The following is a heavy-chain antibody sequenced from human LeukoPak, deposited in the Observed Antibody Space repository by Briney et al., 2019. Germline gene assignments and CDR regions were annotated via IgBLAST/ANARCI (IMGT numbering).Heavy chain of an antibody. CDR1: GFTFSNYG. CDR2: IATDGRDK. CDR3: AKDSKVAAAGYFFDY. D-gene: IGHD6-13*01. Sequence: PGGSLRLSCAASGFTFSNYGMHWVRQAPGKGLEWVAVIATDGRDKKYADSVKGRFTISRDNSKNTVYLEMNSLRPEDTAVYHCAKDSKVAAAGYFFDYWGQGTLVTVSS. V-gene: IGHV3-30*18. J-gene: IGHJ4*02.